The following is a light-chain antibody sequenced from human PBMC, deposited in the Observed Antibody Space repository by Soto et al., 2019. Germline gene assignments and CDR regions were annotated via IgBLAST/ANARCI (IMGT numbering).Light chain of an antibody. CDR1: QSVSSY. V-gene: IGKV3-11*01. CDR2: DAS. CDR3: QQRSNWPT. J-gene: IGKJ1*01. Sequence: EIVLTQSPATLSLSPGERATLSCRASQSVSSYLAWYQQKPGQAPRLLIYDASNRATGIPARFSGSGSGTDFTLIISSLDPEDFAVYYCQQRSNWPTFGQGTKVEIK.